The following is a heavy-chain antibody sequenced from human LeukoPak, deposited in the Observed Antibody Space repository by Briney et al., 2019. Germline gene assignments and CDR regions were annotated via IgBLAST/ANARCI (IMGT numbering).Heavy chain of an antibody. CDR1: GYTLSNYG. J-gene: IGHJ6*03. V-gene: IGHV1-18*04. CDR2: ISGFNGHT. Sequence: ASVKVSCKASGYTLSNYGMSWVRQAPGHGLEWMGWISGFNGHTKYSQKSQGRVTMTTDTSTSTAYMEVRSLRSDDTAAYYCARAWLRRKYYYYMDVWGKGTTVTVSS. CDR3: ARAWLRRKYYYYMDV. D-gene: IGHD5-12*01.